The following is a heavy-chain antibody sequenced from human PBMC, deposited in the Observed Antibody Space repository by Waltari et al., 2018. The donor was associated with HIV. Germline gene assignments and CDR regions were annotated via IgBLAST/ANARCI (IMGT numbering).Heavy chain of an antibody. CDR3: ARRQQLTD. CDR2: IKEDGSEI. V-gene: IGHV3-7*01. CDR1: GFTFSSSW. D-gene: IGHD6-13*01. J-gene: IGHJ4*02. Sequence: EVRLVESGGGLVQPGGSLRLSCAASGFTFSSSWRTWVRQAPGKGQEWVANIKEDGSEIHYVDSVKGRFTISRDNANNSLYLQMNSLRAEDTAVYYCARRQQLTDWGQGTLVTVSS.